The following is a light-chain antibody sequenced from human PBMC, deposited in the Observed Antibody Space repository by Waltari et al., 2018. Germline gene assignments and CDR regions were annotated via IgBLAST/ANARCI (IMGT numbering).Light chain of an antibody. CDR2: YKSDSDK. V-gene: IGLV5-45*02. Sequence: QAVLTQPSSLPASPGASASLTCTLRSGINVGTYRIYWYQQKPGSPPQYLLRYKSDSDKQQGSGVPSRFSGSKDASANAGNLVISGLQSEDEADYYCMIWHSSAWVFGGGTKLTVL. CDR1: SGINVGTYR. J-gene: IGLJ3*02. CDR3: MIWHSSAWV.